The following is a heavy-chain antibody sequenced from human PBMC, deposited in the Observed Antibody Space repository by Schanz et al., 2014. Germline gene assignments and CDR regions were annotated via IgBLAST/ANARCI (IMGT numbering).Heavy chain of an antibody. Sequence: QVQLVQSGAEVKKPGSSVKVSCKASGGTFSSDTFSWVRQAPGQGLEWMGWITAYNGDTNYALKLQGRVTMTTDTSTGTAYMELRSLRSDDTALYYCTRGGYSYALSAFDIWGQGTMVTVSP. V-gene: IGHV1-18*01. J-gene: IGHJ3*02. D-gene: IGHD5-18*01. CDR1: GGTFSSDT. CDR3: TRGGYSYALSAFDI. CDR2: ITAYNGDT.